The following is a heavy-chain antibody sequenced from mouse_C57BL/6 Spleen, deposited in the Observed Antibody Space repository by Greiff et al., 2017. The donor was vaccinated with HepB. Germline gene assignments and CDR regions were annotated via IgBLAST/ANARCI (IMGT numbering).Heavy chain of an antibody. J-gene: IGHJ3*01. CDR1: GYTFTDYN. D-gene: IGHD1-1*01. V-gene: IGHV1-18*01. Sequence: EVQLVESGPELVKPGASVKIPCKASGYTFTDYNMDWVKQSHGKSLEWIGDINPNNGGTIYNQKFKGKATLTVDKSSSTAYMELRSLTSEDTAVYYCASRRYYGSSYGFAYWGQGTLVTVSA. CDR2: INPNNGGT. CDR3: ASRRYYGSSYGFAY.